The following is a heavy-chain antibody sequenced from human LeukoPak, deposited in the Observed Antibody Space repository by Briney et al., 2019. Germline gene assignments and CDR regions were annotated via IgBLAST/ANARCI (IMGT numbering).Heavy chain of an antibody. D-gene: IGHD2-8*01. Sequence: PSETLSLTCTVSGGSISSSSYYWGWIRQPPGKGLEWIGSIYYSGSTYYNPSLKSRVTISVDTSKNQFSLKLSSVTAADTAVYYCARNGGGYSFDSWGQGTLVTVSS. J-gene: IGHJ4*02. CDR3: ARNGGGYSFDS. V-gene: IGHV4-39*01. CDR1: GGSISSSSYY. CDR2: IYYSGST.